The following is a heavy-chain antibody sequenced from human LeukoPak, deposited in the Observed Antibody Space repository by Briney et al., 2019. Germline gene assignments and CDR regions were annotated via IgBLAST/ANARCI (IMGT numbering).Heavy chain of an antibody. CDR1: GGSISSYY. CDR3: ARVSSYCSSTSCFYYYYYMDV. D-gene: IGHD2-2*01. V-gene: IGHV4-59*01. J-gene: IGHJ6*03. Sequence: PSQTLSLTCTVSGGSISSYYWSWIRQPPGKGLEWIGYIYYSGSTNYNPSLKSRVTISVDTSKNQFSLKLSSVTAADTAVYYCARVSSYCSSTSCFYYYYYMDVWGKGTTVTVSS. CDR2: IYYSGST.